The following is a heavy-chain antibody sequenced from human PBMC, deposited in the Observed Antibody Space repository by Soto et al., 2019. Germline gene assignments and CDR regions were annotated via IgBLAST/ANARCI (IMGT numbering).Heavy chain of an antibody. Sequence: GGSLRLSCAASGFTFSSYGMHWVRQAPGKGLEWVAVISYDGSNKYYADSVKGRFTISRDNSKNTLYLQMNSLRAEDTAVYYCAKEFLGYGGNPWGQGTLVTVSS. CDR2: ISYDGSNK. CDR3: AKEFLGYGGNP. V-gene: IGHV3-30*18. J-gene: IGHJ5*02. D-gene: IGHD4-17*01. CDR1: GFTFSSYG.